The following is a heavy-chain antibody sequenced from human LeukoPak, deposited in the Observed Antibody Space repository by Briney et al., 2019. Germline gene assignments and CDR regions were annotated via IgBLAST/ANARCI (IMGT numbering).Heavy chain of an antibody. Sequence: SETLYLTCTVSGGSISSYYWSWIRQPAGQGLEWIGRIYTSGSTNYNPSLKSRVTISVDTSKNQFSLKLSSVTAADTSVYYCARYSNPYYYYYYMDVWGKGTTVTVSS. J-gene: IGHJ6*03. D-gene: IGHD4-11*01. V-gene: IGHV4-4*07. CDR3: ARYSNPYYYYYYMDV. CDR1: GGSISSYY. CDR2: IYTSGST.